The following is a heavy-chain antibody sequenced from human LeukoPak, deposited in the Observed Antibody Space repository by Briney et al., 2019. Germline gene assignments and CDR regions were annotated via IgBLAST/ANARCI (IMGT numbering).Heavy chain of an antibody. CDR1: GGSFSGYY. Sequence: SETLSLTCAVYGGSFSGYYWSWIRQPPGKGLEWIGEINHSGSTNYNPSLKSRVTISVDTSKNQFSLKLSSVTAADTAVYYCARGRRSSSSPPANWFDPWGQGTLVTVSS. J-gene: IGHJ5*02. V-gene: IGHV4-34*01. D-gene: IGHD6-6*01. CDR2: INHSGST. CDR3: ARGRRSSSSPPANWFDP.